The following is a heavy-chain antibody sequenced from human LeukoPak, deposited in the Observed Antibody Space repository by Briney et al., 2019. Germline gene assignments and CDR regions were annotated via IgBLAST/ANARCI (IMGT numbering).Heavy chain of an antibody. Sequence: SETLSPTCAVSGGSISSGGYSWSWIRQPPGKGLEWIGYIYHSGSTYYNPSLKSRVTISVDRSKNQFSLKLSSVTAADTAVYYCARCPRSDAFDIWGQGTMVTVSS. CDR3: ARCPRSDAFDI. CDR1: GGSISSGGYS. V-gene: IGHV4-30-2*01. J-gene: IGHJ3*02. D-gene: IGHD5-24*01. CDR2: IYHSGST.